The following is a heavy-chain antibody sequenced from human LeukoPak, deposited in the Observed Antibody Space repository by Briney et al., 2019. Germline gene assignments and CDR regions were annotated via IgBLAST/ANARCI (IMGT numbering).Heavy chain of an antibody. CDR1: GFIFTTYT. CDR3: ARGAYGRANSHYFYGLDV. V-gene: IGHV3-30*09. D-gene: IGHD4-23*01. Sequence: GGSLRLSCAPSGFIFTTYTMDWVRQAPGEGLGWVGVISYDGSDQYYADSVNGRFAISRDNLKNTLYLQMDRLRAEDTAVYYCARGAYGRANSHYFYGLDVWGQGATVTVS. CDR2: ISYDGSDQ. J-gene: IGHJ6*02.